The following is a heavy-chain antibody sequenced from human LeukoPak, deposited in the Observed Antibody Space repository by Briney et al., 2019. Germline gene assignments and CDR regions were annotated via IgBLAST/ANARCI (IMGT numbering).Heavy chain of an antibody. CDR2: INHSGST. CDR3: ASGGDYYDSSGYYYGLDY. V-gene: IGHV4-34*01. J-gene: IGHJ4*02. Sequence: SETLSLTCTVSGGSISGYYWSWIRQPPGKGLEWIGEINHSGSTNYNPSLKSRVTISVDTSKNQFSLKLSSVTAADTAVYYCASGGDYYDSSGYYYGLDYWGQGTLVTVSS. CDR1: GGSISGYY. D-gene: IGHD3-22*01.